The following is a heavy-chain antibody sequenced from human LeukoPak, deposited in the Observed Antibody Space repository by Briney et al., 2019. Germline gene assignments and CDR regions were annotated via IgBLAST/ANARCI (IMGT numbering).Heavy chain of an antibody. D-gene: IGHD3-10*01. J-gene: IGHJ4*02. Sequence: PGGSLRLSCAASGFTFSSYAMSWVRLAPGKGLEWVSTITRGGETTYHAESVKGRFTMSRDNSRNTLYLQMNTLRVEDTALYYCAKDGVAPGSSGDFFDSWGQGTLVTVSS. CDR2: ITRGGETT. CDR1: GFTFSSYA. V-gene: IGHV3-23*01. CDR3: AKDGVAPGSSGDFFDS.